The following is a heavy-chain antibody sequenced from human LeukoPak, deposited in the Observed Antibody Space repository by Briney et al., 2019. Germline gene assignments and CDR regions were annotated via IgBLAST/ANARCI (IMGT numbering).Heavy chain of an antibody. V-gene: IGHV3-11*04. Sequence: GESLRLSCAASGFTFSDYYMSWIRQAPGKGLEWVSYISSSGSTIYYADSVKGRFTISRDNAKNSLYLQMNSLRAEDTAVYYCARVFSSGSYFDYWGQGTLVTVSS. CDR1: GFTFSDYY. D-gene: IGHD3-3*01. CDR3: ARVFSSGSYFDY. CDR2: ISSSGSTI. J-gene: IGHJ4*02.